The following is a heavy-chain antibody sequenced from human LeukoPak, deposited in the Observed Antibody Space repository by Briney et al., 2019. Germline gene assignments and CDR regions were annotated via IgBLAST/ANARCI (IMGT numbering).Heavy chain of an antibody. CDR1: GFSLSTSGVG. D-gene: IGHD2-2*02. Sequence: SGPTLVKPTQTLTLTCTFSGFSLSTSGVGVGWIRQPPGKALEWLALIYWNDGKRYSPSLKSRLTITKDTSKNQVVLTMTNMDPVDTATYSCAHGDIVVVPAAIPVYYFDYWGQGTLVTVSS. CDR2: IYWNDGK. V-gene: IGHV2-5*01. CDR3: AHGDIVVVPAAIPVYYFDY. J-gene: IGHJ4*02.